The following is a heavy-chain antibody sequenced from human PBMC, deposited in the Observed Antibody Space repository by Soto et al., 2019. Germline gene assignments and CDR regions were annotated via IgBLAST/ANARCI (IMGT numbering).Heavy chain of an antibody. J-gene: IGHJ4*02. CDR1: GYTFTSYY. CDR3: ARGRITMVRGVNTSFDY. CDR2: INPSGGST. Sequence: QVQLVQSGAEVKKPGASVKVSCKASGYTFTSYYMHWVRQAPGQGLEWMGIINPSGGSTSYAQKFQGRVTMTRDTSTSTVYMELSSLRSEDTAVYYCARGRITMVRGVNTSFDYWGQGTLVTVSS. D-gene: IGHD3-10*01. V-gene: IGHV1-46*01.